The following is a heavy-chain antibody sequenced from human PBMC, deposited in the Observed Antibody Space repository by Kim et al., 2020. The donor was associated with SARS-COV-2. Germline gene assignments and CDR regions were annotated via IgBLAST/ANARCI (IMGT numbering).Heavy chain of an antibody. V-gene: IGHV3-9*01. CDR3: AKDIGWATARPDI. CDR1: GFTFDDYA. J-gene: IGHJ3*02. CDR2: ISWNSGSI. D-gene: IGHD5-12*01. Sequence: GGSLRLSCAASGFTFDDYAMHWVRQAPGKGLEWVSGISWNSGSIGYADSVKGRFTISRDNAKNSLYLQMNSLRAEDTALYYCAKDIGWATARPDIWGQGTMVTVSS.